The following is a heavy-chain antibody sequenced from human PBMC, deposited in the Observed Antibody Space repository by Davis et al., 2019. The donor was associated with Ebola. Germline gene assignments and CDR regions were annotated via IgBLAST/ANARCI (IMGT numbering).Heavy chain of an antibody. D-gene: IGHD3-3*01. CDR2: IYYSGST. CDR3: ARVTGGLRFLEWFLDS. Sequence: MPSETLSLTCTVSGGSISSGDYYWSWIRQPPGKGLEWIGYIYYSGSTYYNPSLKSRVTISVDTSKNQFSLKLSSVTAADTAVYYCARVTGGLRFLEWFLDSWGQGTLVTVSS. CDR1: GGSISSGDYY. J-gene: IGHJ4*02. V-gene: IGHV4-30-4*01.